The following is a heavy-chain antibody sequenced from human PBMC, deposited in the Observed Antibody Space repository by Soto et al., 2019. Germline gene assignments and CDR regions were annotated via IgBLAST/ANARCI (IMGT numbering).Heavy chain of an antibody. CDR3: ARLRDIVLMVYATPYGMDV. V-gene: IGHV1-18*01. J-gene: IGHJ6*02. Sequence: ASVKVSCKASGYTFTGYGISWVRQAPGQGLEWMGWISAYNGNTNYAQKLQGRVTMTTDTSTSTAYMELRSLRSDDTAVYYCARLRDIVLMVYATPYGMDVWGQGTTVTVSS. CDR1: GYTFTGYG. CDR2: ISAYNGNT. D-gene: IGHD2-8*01.